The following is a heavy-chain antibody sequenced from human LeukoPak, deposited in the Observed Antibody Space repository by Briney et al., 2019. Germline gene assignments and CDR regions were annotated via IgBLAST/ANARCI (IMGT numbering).Heavy chain of an antibody. V-gene: IGHV4-4*09. J-gene: IGHJ5*02. Sequence: PSETLCLTCTVSGGSISSYYWSWIRQPPGKGLEWIGYIYTSGSTNYNPSLKSRVTISVDTSKNQFSLKLSSVTAADTAVYYCASYDPKYNWFDPWGQGTLVTVSS. D-gene: IGHD3-22*01. CDR2: IYTSGST. CDR3: ASYDPKYNWFDP. CDR1: GGSISSYY.